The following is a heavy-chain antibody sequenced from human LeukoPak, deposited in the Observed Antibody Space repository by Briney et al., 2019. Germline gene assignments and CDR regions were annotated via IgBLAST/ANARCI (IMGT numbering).Heavy chain of an antibody. D-gene: IGHD6-13*01. CDR3: AKDKQRYSSSWIDY. Sequence: GGSLRLSCAASGFTFDDYAMHWVRQAPGKGLEWVSGISWNSGSIGYADSVKGRFTISRDNAKNSLYLQMNSLRAEDTALYYCAKDKQRYSSSWIDYWGQGTLVTVSS. CDR1: GFTFDDYA. V-gene: IGHV3-9*01. J-gene: IGHJ4*02. CDR2: ISWNSGSI.